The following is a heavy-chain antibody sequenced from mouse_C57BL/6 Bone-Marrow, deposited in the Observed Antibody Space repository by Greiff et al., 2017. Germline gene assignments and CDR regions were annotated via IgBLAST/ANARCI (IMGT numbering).Heavy chain of an antibody. CDR1: GFNITDDY. V-gene: IGHV14-4*01. J-gene: IGHJ2*01. Sequence: VQLQQSGAELVRPGASVKLSCTASGFNITDDYMNWVKQRPEQGLEWIGWIDPENGDTEYASKFQGKATITADTSSNTAYLQLSSLTSEDAAVYYCTAHDRCSYYFDYWGQGTTLTVSS. D-gene: IGHD2-14*01. CDR2: IDPENGDT. CDR3: TAHDRCSYYFDY.